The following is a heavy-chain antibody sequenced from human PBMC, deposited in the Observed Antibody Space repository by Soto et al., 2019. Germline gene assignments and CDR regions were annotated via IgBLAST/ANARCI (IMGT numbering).Heavy chain of an antibody. CDR1: GGSFSGYY. V-gene: IGHV4-34*01. J-gene: IGHJ6*02. D-gene: IGHD2-15*01. CDR3: AVAIQDIVMQLLKNNYYGMDV. CDR2: INHSGST. Sequence: SETLSLTCAVYGGSFSGYYWSWIRQPPGKGLEWIGEINHSGSTNYNPSLKSRVTISVDTSKNQFSLKLSSVTAADTAVYYCAVAIQDIVMQLLKNNYYGMDVWGQGTTVTVSS.